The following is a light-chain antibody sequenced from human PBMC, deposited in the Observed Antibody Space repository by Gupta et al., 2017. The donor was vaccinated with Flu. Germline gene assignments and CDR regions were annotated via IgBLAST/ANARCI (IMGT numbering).Light chain of an antibody. CDR1: NIGSKN. CDR2: RDS. V-gene: IGLV3-9*01. Sequence: SYELTPPLSVSVALGQTARIPCGGNNIGSKNVHWYQQKPGQAPVLVIYRDSNRPSGIPERFSGSNSGNTATLTISRAQAGDEADYYCQVWDSSTEVFGGGTKLTVL. CDR3: QVWDSSTEV. J-gene: IGLJ3*02.